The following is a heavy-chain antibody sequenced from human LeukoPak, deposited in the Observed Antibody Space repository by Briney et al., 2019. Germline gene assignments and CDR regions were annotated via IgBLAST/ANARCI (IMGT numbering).Heavy chain of an antibody. CDR3: AKDLYLRGYYGSGSLGVFDY. Sequence: GGSLRLSCAASGFTFDDYAMHWVRHAPGKGLEWVSLISGDGGSTYYADSVKGRFTISRDNSKNSLYLQMNSLRTEDTALYYCAKDLYLRGYYGSGSLGVFDYWGQGTLVTVSS. D-gene: IGHD3-10*01. V-gene: IGHV3-43*02. J-gene: IGHJ4*02. CDR1: GFTFDDYA. CDR2: ISGDGGST.